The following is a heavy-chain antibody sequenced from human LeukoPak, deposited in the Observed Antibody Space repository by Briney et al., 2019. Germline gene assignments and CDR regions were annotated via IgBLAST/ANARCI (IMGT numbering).Heavy chain of an antibody. CDR3: ARGGRSSGSYYRY. Sequence: SVKVSCKASGGTFSSYAISWVRQAPGQGLEWMGGIIPIFGTANYAQKFQGRVTMTRDTSTSTVYMELSSLRSEDTAVYYCARGGRSSGSYYRYWGQGTLVTVSS. J-gene: IGHJ4*02. CDR2: IIPIFGTA. CDR1: GGTFSSYA. D-gene: IGHD1-26*01. V-gene: IGHV1-69*05.